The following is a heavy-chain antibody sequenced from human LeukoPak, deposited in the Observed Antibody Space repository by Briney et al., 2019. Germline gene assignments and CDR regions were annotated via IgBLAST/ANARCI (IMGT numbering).Heavy chain of an antibody. D-gene: IGHD3-16*01. J-gene: IGHJ3*02. Sequence: SQTLSLTCAISGDSVSRNTAAWNWIRQSPSRGLEWLGRTYYRSKWYYDYAVSVKSRISINPDTSKNQFSLQLNSVTPEDTAVYYCTRGGAFDIWSQGTMVTVSS. CDR2: TYYRSKWYY. CDR1: GDSVSRNTAA. V-gene: IGHV6-1*01. CDR3: TRGGAFDI.